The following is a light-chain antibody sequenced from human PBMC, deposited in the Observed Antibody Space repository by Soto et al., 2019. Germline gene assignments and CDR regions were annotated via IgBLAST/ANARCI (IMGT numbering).Light chain of an antibody. J-gene: IGKJ4*01. Sequence: DIVMTQSPLSLPVTLGQPASISCRSSQSLVHSDGKTYFNWFQQRPGQSPRRLIYKVSTRDSGVPERFSGSGSGTNITLKISRVEAEDVGSYYCMQGRQWSLTFGGGNRVEIK. CDR3: MQGRQWSLT. CDR2: KVS. CDR1: QSLVHSDGKTY. V-gene: IGKV2-30*02.